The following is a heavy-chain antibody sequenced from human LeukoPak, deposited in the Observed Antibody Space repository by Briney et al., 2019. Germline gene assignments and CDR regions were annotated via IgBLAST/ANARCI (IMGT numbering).Heavy chain of an antibody. D-gene: IGHD6-19*01. J-gene: IGHJ6*02. V-gene: IGHV1-24*01. CDR1: GYTLTELS. CDR3: ARVDSSGPTYSYYGMDV. CDR2: FDPEDGET. Sequence: ASVKVSCKVSGYTLTELSMHWVRQAPGKGLEWMGGFDPEDGETIYAQKFQGRVTMTEDTSTDTAYMELSSLRSEDTAVYYCARVDSSGPTYSYYGMDVWGQGTTVTVSS.